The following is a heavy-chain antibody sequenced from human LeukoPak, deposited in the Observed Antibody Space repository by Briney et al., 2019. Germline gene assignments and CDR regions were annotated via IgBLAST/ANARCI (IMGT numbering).Heavy chain of an antibody. V-gene: IGHV4-34*01. D-gene: IGHD3-22*01. Sequence: PSETLSLTCAVYGGSFSGYYWSWIRQPPGKGLEWIGEINHSGSTSYNPSLKSRVTISVDTSKNQFSLKLSSVTAADTAVYYCASSSGHIWGQGTMVTVSS. CDR1: GGSFSGYY. J-gene: IGHJ3*02. CDR3: ASSSGHI. CDR2: INHSGST.